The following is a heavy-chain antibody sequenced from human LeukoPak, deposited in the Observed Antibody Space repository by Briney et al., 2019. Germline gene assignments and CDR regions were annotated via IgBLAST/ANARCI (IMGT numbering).Heavy chain of an antibody. CDR3: AYYYDSSGYYGQY. V-gene: IGHV1-69*13. D-gene: IGHD3-22*01. CDR2: IIPIFGTA. CDR1: GGTFSSYA. J-gene: IGHJ4*02. Sequence: ASVKVSCKASGGTFSSYAISWVRQAPGQGREWMGGIIPIFGTANYAQKFQGRVTITADESTSTAYMELSSLRSEDTAVYYCAYYYDSSGYYGQYWGQGTLVTVSS.